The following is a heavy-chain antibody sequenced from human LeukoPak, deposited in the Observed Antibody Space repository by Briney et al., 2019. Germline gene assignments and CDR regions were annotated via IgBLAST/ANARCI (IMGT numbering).Heavy chain of an antibody. D-gene: IGHD3-10*01. CDR1: GGSISSYY. V-gene: IGHV4-4*09. CDR2: IYATGST. Sequence: SETLPLTCTVSGGSISSYYWSWIRQPPGKGLEWIGYIYATGSTNYNPSLKSRVTISVDTSKNQFSLNLRSVTAADTAVYYCARHGSVRSPLGPWGQGTLVIVSS. J-gene: IGHJ5*02. CDR3: ARHGSVRSPLGP.